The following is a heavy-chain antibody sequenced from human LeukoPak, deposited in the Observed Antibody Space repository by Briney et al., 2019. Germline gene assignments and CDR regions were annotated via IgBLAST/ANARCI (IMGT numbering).Heavy chain of an antibody. D-gene: IGHD2-21*02. CDR3: AITVDCRATTDCYSYFHH. Sequence: PGGSLRLSCAASGFTFSSYWMHWVRHAPGKGLVWVSRINSDGSSTSYADSVKGRFTTSRDNAKDTLYLQVNSLRAEDTAVYYCAITVDCRATTDCYSYFHHWGQGTLVTVSS. J-gene: IGHJ1*01. CDR1: GFTFSSYW. V-gene: IGHV3-74*01. CDR2: INSDGSST.